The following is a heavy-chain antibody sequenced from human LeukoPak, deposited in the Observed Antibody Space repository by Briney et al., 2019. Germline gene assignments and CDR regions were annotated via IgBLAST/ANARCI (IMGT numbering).Heavy chain of an antibody. CDR2: INHSGST. J-gene: IGHJ6*03. V-gene: IGHV4-34*01. D-gene: IGHD6-13*01. CDR3: ARPLYSSSYESYYYYMDV. Sequence: SETLSLTCAVYGGSFSGYYWSWIRQPPGKGLEWIGEINHSGSTNYNPSLKSRVTISVDTSKNQFSLKLSSVTAADTAVYYFARPLYSSSYESYYYYMDVWGKGTTVTVSS. CDR1: GGSFSGYY.